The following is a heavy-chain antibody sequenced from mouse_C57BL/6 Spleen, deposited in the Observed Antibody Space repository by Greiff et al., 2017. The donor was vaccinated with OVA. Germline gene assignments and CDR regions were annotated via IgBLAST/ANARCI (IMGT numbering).Heavy chain of an antibody. CDR1: GYTFTSYW. Sequence: VQLLQPGAELVKPGASVKLSCTASGYTFTSYWMHWVKQRPGRGLEWIGRIDPNSGGTKYNEQFKSKATLTVDKPSSSAYMQLISLTSEDSAVYYCARSFDYDGSSIDYWGQGTTLTVSS. CDR3: ARSFDYDGSSIDY. D-gene: IGHD1-1*01. J-gene: IGHJ2*01. CDR2: IDPNSGGT. V-gene: IGHV1-72*01.